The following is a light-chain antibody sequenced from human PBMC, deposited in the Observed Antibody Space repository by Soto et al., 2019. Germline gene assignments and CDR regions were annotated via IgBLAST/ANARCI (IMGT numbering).Light chain of an antibody. CDR1: SSDVGAYGY. CDR3: SSYTTSSTVV. J-gene: IGLJ2*01. Sequence: QSALTQPASVSGSPGQSITISCTGTSSDVGAYGYVSWYQQHPGKAPKLMIYEVSYRPSGVSNRFSGSKSGNAASPTISGLQAEDEADYYCSSYTTSSTVVFGGGTKLTVL. V-gene: IGLV2-14*01. CDR2: EVS.